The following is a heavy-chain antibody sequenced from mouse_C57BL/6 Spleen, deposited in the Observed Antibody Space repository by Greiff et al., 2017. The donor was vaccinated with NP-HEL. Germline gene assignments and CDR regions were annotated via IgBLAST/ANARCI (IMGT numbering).Heavy chain of an antibody. Sequence: EVKLMESGGGLVKPGGSLKLSCAASGFTFSDYGMHWVRQAPEKGLEWVAYISSGSSTIYYADTVKGRFTISRDNANNTLFLQMTSLRSEDTAMYYCARSLNWAFDYWGQGTTLTVSS. D-gene: IGHD4-1*02. J-gene: IGHJ2*01. CDR3: ARSLNWAFDY. CDR1: GFTFSDYG. CDR2: ISSGSSTI. V-gene: IGHV5-17*01.